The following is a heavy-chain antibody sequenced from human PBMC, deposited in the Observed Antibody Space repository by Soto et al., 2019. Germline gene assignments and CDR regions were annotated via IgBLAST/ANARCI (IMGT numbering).Heavy chain of an antibody. CDR3: ARGDSSGWYYFDY. Sequence: SETLSLTCTVSGVSISSYYWSWIRQPPGKGLEWIGYIYYSGSTNYNPSLKSRVTISVDTDKNQFSLKLSSVTAADTAVYYCARGDSSGWYYFDYWGQGTLVTVSS. CDR1: GVSISSYY. D-gene: IGHD6-19*01. V-gene: IGHV4-59*01. CDR2: IYYSGST. J-gene: IGHJ4*02.